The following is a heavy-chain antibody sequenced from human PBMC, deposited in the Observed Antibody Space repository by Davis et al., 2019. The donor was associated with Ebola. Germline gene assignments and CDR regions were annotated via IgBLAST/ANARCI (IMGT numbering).Heavy chain of an antibody. D-gene: IGHD1-1*01. Sequence: MPSETLSLTCTVSGGSISSYYWSWIRQPPGKGLEWIGYIYYSGSTNYNPSLKSRLTMSVDTSKNRFALKLSSVTAADTAVYYCARTLSGNDGLFDFWDQGTLITVSS. CDR3: ARTLSGNDGLFDF. V-gene: IGHV4-59*08. CDR2: IYYSGST. CDR1: GGSISSYY. J-gene: IGHJ4*02.